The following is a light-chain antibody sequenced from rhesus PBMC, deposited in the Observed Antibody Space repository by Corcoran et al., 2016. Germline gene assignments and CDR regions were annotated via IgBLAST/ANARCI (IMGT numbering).Light chain of an antibody. CDR3: QQHNSYPFT. CDR1: QGISSY. V-gene: IGKV1-25*01. Sequence: DIQMTQSPSSLSASVGDTVTITCWASQGISSYLAWYQQKPGKATELLIYKASTLQSWVPSRFSGSGSGTDFTLTISSLQPEDFATYYCQQHNSYPFTFGPGAKLDIK. CDR2: KAS. J-gene: IGKJ3*01.